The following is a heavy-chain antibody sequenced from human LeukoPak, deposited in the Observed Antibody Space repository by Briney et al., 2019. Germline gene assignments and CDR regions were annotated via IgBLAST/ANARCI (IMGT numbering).Heavy chain of an antibody. CDR2: IYTGDTT. D-gene: IGHD6-19*01. CDR1: GFTVGSKY. Sequence: GGSLRLSCAASGFTVGSKYMSWVRQAPGKGLEWVSIIYTGDTTYYADSVKGRFTISRDNSKNTLYLQMDGLRAEDTAVYYCAKVGAVAAVDYWGQGTLVTVSS. V-gene: IGHV3-66*01. CDR3: AKVGAVAAVDY. J-gene: IGHJ4*02.